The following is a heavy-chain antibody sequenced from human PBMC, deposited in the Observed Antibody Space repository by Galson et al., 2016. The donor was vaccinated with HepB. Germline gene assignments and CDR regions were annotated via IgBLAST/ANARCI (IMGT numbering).Heavy chain of an antibody. CDR2: VTWNSGSI. CDR1: GFNFHDYA. CDR3: AKHITIFGVVPRHAFDV. V-gene: IGHV3-9*01. J-gene: IGHJ3*01. Sequence: SLRLSCAASGFNFHDYAMHWVRQPPGRGLEWVSSVTWNSGSITYADSVKGRFTISRDNAKNSLYLHMTNLRPEDTALYYCAKHITIFGVVPRHAFDVWGQGTMVAVPS. D-gene: IGHD3-3*01.